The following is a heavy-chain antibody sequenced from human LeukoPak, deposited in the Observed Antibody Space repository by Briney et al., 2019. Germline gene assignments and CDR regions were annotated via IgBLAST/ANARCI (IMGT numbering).Heavy chain of an antibody. CDR2: IDHYGTT. D-gene: IGHD2-21*02. J-gene: IGHJ6*03. Sequence: SETLSPTCAVYGGSFSGYYWSWLRQPPGKGLEWIGEIDHYGTTNYNPSLKSRVTISEDTSKKQFSLKLSSVTAADTAVYYCARVPLTSRVTATRGLPLYMDVWGKGTTVTVSS. V-gene: IGHV4-34*01. CDR3: ARVPLTSRVTATRGLPLYMDV. CDR1: GGSFSGYY.